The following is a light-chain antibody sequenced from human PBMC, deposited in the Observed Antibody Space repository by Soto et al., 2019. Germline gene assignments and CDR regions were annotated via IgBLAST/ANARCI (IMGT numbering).Light chain of an antibody. Sequence: DIQMPQSPSTLSTSVGDRVTITCRASQSISSWLAWYQQKPGKAPNLLIYKASNLQSGVPSRFSGSGSGTEFTLTISSLQPDDFATYYGQQYKSYPYTFGQGTKLEIK. V-gene: IGKV1-5*03. CDR2: KAS. J-gene: IGKJ2*01. CDR3: QQYKSYPYT. CDR1: QSISSW.